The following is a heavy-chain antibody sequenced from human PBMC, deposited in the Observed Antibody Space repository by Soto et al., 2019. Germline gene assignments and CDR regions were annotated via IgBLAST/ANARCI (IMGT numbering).Heavy chain of an antibody. CDR2: INPSGGST. D-gene: IGHD2-21*02. CDR1: GYTFTSYY. V-gene: IGHV1-46*01. J-gene: IGHJ6*02. CDR3: ARERGVVVTAFYYGMDV. Sequence: GASVKVSCKASGYTFTSYYMHWVRQAPGQGLEWMGIINPSGGSTSYAQKFQGRVTMTRDTSTSTVYMELSSLRSEDTAVYYCARERGVVVTAFYYGMDVWGQGTTVTVSS.